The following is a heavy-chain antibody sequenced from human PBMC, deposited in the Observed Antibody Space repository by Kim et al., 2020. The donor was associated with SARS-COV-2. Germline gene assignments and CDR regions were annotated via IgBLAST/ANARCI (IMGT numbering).Heavy chain of an antibody. CDR1: GFTFSDYA. V-gene: IGHV3-64D*06. J-gene: IGHJ4*02. CDR3: VGYGRNYGAVH. D-gene: IGHD1-7*01. CDR2: TTRDGDGS. Sequence: GGSLRLSCSASGFTFSDYAIHWVRRAQGMGLQYVSATTRDGDGSFYADSVKDRFSIFRDNSNNTLFLQMSGLRIEDTAIYYCVGYGRNYGAVHWGQGTMVSVS.